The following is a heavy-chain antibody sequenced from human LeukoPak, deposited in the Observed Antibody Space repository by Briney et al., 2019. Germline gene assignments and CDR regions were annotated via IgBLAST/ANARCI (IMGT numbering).Heavy chain of an antibody. CDR3: ASSGVTTVTYYYYGMAV. CDR2: ISSSSSYI. J-gene: IGHJ6*04. D-gene: IGHD4-17*01. CDR1: GFTFSSYS. V-gene: IGHV3-21*01. Sequence: GGSLRLSCSASGFTFSSYSMNWVRQAPGKGLEGVSSISSSSSYIYYADSVKGRFTISRDNDKNSLYLQMNSLRAEATAVYYCASSGVTTVTYYYYGMAVWGNGNTVTVSS.